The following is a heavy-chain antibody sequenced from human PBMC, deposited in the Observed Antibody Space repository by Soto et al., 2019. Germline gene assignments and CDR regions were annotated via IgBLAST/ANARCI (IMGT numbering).Heavy chain of an antibody. CDR2: ISAYNGNT. J-gene: IGHJ5*02. CDR1: GYTFTSYG. V-gene: IGHV1-18*01. D-gene: IGHD6-19*01. Sequence: ASVKVSCKASGYTFTSYGISWVRQAPGQGLEWMGWISAYNGNTNYAQKLQGRVTMTTDTSTSTAYMELRSLRSDGTAGYYCAIEVGGLSKWFDPWGQRTLVTVSS. CDR3: AIEVGGLSKWFDP.